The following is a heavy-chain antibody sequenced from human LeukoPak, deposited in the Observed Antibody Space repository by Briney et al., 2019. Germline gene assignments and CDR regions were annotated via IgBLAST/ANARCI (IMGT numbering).Heavy chain of an antibody. J-gene: IGHJ5*02. D-gene: IGHD3-3*01. CDR1: GFTFSSYA. CDR2: ISGSGGST. Sequence: GGSLRLSCAASGFTFSSYAMSWVRQAPGKGLEWVSAISGSGGSTYYADSVKGRFTISRDNSKNTLYLQMNSLRAEDTAVYYFGKNLGCISIFGVVSPPPNWFDPWGQGTLVTVSS. V-gene: IGHV3-23*01. CDR3: GKNLGCISIFGVVSPPPNWFDP.